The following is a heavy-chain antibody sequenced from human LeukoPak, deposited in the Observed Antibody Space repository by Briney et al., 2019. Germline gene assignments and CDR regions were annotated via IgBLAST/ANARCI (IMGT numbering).Heavy chain of an antibody. V-gene: IGHV1-69*04. J-gene: IGHJ6*02. CDR3: ARCSSTSCPGGSGMDV. CDR1: GGTFSSYA. Sequence: SVKVSCKASGGTFSSYAISWVRQAPGQGLEWMGRVIPILGIANYAQKFQGRVTITADKSTSTAYMELSSLRSEDTAVYYCARCSSTSCPGGSGMDVWGQGTTVTVSS. D-gene: IGHD2-2*01. CDR2: VIPILGIA.